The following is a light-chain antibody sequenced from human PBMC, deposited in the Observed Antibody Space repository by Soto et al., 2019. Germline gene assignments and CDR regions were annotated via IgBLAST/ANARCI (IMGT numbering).Light chain of an antibody. CDR3: SSYTSKSSLI. CDR2: EVR. CDR1: MRDVGAYNL. Sequence: QSALTQPASVSGSPGQSITISCAGTMRDVGAYNLVSGYQQHPGRAPQLIIYEVRNRPSGISFRFSGSKSGNTASLTISGLQAEDEADYYCSSYTSKSSLIFGGGTKVTVL. J-gene: IGLJ2*01. V-gene: IGLV2-14*01.